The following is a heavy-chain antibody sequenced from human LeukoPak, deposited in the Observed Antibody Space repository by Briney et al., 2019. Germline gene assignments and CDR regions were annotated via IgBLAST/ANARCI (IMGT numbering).Heavy chain of an antibody. V-gene: IGHV1-18*01. D-gene: IGHD3-22*01. Sequence: ASVKVSCKASGYTFTSYGISWVRQAPGQGLEWMGWISAYNGNTNYAQKLQGRVTMTTDTSTSTAYMELRSLRSDDTAVYYCARDSLRRITMIVEDWFDPWGQGTLVTVSS. CDR3: ARDSLRRITMIVEDWFDP. CDR2: ISAYNGNT. CDR1: GYTFTSYG. J-gene: IGHJ5*02.